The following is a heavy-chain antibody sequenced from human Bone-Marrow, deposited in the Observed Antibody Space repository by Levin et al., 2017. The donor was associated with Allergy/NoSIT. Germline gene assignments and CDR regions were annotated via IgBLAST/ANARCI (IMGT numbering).Heavy chain of an antibody. J-gene: IGHJ4*02. V-gene: IGHV3-7*02. D-gene: IGHD6-19*01. CDR2: INGDGGSK. Sequence: GGSLRLSCAGSGFTFSSYWMNWVREAPGKGLEWVANINGDGGSKNYVDSVKGRFTISRDNAKKSVYLQMNSLRVEDTAVYYCLASGSLGWGQGTLVTVSS. CDR1: GFTFSSYW. CDR3: LASGSLG.